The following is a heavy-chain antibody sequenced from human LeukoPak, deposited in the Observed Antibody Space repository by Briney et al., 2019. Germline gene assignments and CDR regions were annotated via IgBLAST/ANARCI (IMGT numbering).Heavy chain of an antibody. CDR3: ARDRYYYDSSGYYYFDY. D-gene: IGHD3-22*01. CDR2: IYYTGNT. CDR1: GVSISSSYSY. J-gene: IGHJ4*02. V-gene: IGHV4-39*02. Sequence: SETLSLTCTVSGVSISSSYSYWGWIRQPPGMGLEWIGSIYYTGNTYYNASLKSQVSISIDTSKNQFSLKLTSVTAADTAVYYCARDRYYYDSSGYYYFDYWGQGTLVTVSS.